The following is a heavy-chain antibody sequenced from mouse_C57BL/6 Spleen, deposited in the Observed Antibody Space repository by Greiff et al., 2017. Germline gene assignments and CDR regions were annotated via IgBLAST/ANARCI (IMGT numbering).Heavy chain of an antibody. CDR1: GYSITSGYY. CDR2: ISYDGSN. J-gene: IGHJ1*03. CDR3: ARGGDGYDWYFDV. Sequence: EVKLMESGPGLVKPSQSLSLTCSVTGYSITSGYYWNWIRQFPGNKLEWMGYISYDGSNNYNPSLKNRISITRDTSKNQFFLKLNSVTTEDTATYYCARGGDGYDWYFDVWGTGTTVTVSS. V-gene: IGHV3-6*01. D-gene: IGHD2-2*01.